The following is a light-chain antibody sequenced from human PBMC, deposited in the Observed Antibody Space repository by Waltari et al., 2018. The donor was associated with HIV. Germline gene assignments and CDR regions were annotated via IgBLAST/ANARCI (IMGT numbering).Light chain of an antibody. CDR3: QTWGSGLCV. Sequence: QLVLTQSPSASASLGASVKLTCTLSSGYTNYAIGWHHQQPEKGPRYLRKVKSDGSHIKGDEIPDLFSGSSSGAERYLTISSLQSEDEGDYYWQTWGSGLCVFGGGTKLTVL. V-gene: IGLV4-69*01. J-gene: IGLJ3*02. CDR2: VKSDGSH. CDR1: SGYTNYA.